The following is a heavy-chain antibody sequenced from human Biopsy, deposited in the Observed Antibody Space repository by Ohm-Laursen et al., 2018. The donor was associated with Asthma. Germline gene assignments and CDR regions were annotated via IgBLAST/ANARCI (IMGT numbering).Heavy chain of an antibody. V-gene: IGHV4-59*12. CDR3: ARAQDYYDSRGYYRSFDY. D-gene: IGHD3-22*01. CDR1: GGSITSYY. Sequence: SDTLSLTCTVSGGSITSYYWSWIRQPPGKALEWLGYIYQSGNTNYNPSLKSRVSISIDTSKNQFSLKLSSVTAADTAVYYCARAQDYYDSRGYYRSFDYWGQGTLVTVSS. J-gene: IGHJ4*02. CDR2: IYQSGNT.